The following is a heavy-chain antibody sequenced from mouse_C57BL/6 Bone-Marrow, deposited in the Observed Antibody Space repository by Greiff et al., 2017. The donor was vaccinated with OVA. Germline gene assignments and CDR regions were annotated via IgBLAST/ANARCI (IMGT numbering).Heavy chain of an antibody. CDR1: GFTFSDYG. V-gene: IGHV5-17*01. CDR2: ISSGSSTI. Sequence: DVMLVESGGGLVKPGGSLKLSCAASGFTFSDYGMHWVRQAPEKGLEWVAYISSGSSTIYYADTVKGRFTISRDNAKHTLFLQMTSRRSEDTARYYCARGGGNLWFAYWGQGTLVTVSA. D-gene: IGHD2-1*01. CDR3: ARGGGNLWFAY. J-gene: IGHJ3*01.